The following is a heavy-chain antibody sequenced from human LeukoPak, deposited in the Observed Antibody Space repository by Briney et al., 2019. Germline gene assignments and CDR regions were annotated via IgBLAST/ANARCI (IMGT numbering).Heavy chain of an antibody. V-gene: IGHV1-69*04. D-gene: IGHD3-10*01. CDR1: GGTFSSYA. J-gene: IGHJ5*02. CDR3: ARVNGSGSYYMGWFDP. Sequence: LVKVSCKASGGTFSSYAISWVRQAPAQGLEWMGRIIPILGIANYAQKFQGRVTITADKSTSTAYMELSSLRAEDTAVYYCARVNGSGSYYMGWFDPWGQGTLVTVSS. CDR2: IIPILGIA.